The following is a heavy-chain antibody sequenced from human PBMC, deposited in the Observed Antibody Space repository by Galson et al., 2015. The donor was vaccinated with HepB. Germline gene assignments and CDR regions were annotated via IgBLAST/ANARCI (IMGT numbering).Heavy chain of an antibody. CDR3: AKDPRMAADYHFDY. CDR2: IAHDGIDK. J-gene: IGHJ4*02. CDR1: GFIFSNYA. V-gene: IGHV3-30*04. Sequence: SLRLSCAASGFIFSNYAMHWVRQAPGKGLEWVTVIAHDGIDKKYADSVKGRFTISRDNSENTLYLQMNSLKTEDTAVYYCAKDPRMAADYHFDYWGQGTLVTVSS. D-gene: IGHD6-13*01.